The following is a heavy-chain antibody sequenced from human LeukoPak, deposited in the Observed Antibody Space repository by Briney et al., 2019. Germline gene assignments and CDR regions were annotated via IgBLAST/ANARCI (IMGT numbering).Heavy chain of an antibody. J-gene: IGHJ4*02. Sequence: GGSLRLSCAASGLTVSSNCMSWVRQAPGKGLEWVSFIYSGGNTYYADSVKGRFTISRDNSKNTLYLQMNSLRAEDTAVYYCAKIAETSGSYGQGFDYWGQGTLVTVSS. V-gene: IGHV3-53*01. D-gene: IGHD1-26*01. CDR3: AKIAETSGSYGQGFDY. CDR1: GLTVSSNC. CDR2: IYSGGNT.